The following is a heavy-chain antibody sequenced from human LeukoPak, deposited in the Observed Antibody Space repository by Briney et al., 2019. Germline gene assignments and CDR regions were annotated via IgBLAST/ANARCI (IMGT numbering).Heavy chain of an antibody. V-gene: IGHV4-39*01. CDR2: IYYSGST. J-gene: IGHJ4*02. Sequence: TTSETLSLTCTLSVRPISSSSDYWGWIRQPPGKGLEWIGSIYYSGSTYYNPSLKSPVTISVDTSKIPFTLKLSSVTAADTAVYYCARHTIGYFARSRGIRFDYWGQGTLVTVSS. D-gene: IGHD3-9*01. CDR3: ARHTIGYFARSRGIRFDY. CDR1: VRPISSSSDY.